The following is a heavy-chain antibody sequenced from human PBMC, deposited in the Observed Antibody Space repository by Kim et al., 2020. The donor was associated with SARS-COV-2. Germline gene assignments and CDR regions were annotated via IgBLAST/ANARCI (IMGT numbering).Heavy chain of an antibody. J-gene: IGHJ4*02. CDR3: ARARMMPDY. D-gene: IGHD3-16*01. Sequence: ASVKVSCKASGYTFSGYYIHWVRQAPGQGLEWMGRINPNSGGTNYAQKLQGRVIMTRDTSVTTVYMELSRLRSDDTAVYYCARARMMPDYWGQGSRVTVS. V-gene: IGHV1-2*06. CDR2: INPNSGGT. CDR1: GYTFSGYY.